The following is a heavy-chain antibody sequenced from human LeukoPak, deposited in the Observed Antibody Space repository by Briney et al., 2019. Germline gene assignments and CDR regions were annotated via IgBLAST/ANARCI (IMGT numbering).Heavy chain of an antibody. D-gene: IGHD2-15*01. Sequence: SQTLSLTCTVSGGSISSGDYYWSWIRQPPGKGLEWIGYIYYSGSTYYNPSLKSRVTTSVDTSKNQFSLKLSSVTAADTAVYYCARDVRGYCSGGSCYHYYYYYMDVWGKGTTVTVSS. CDR1: GGSISSGDYY. CDR2: IYYSGST. V-gene: IGHV4-30-4*08. J-gene: IGHJ6*03. CDR3: ARDVRGYCSGGSCYHYYYYYMDV.